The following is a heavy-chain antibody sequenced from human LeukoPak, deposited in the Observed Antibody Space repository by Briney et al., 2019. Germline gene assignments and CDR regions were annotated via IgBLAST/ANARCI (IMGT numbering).Heavy chain of an antibody. CDR2: INPNSGDT. J-gene: IGHJ4*02. V-gene: IGHV1-2*06. CDR1: GYTFTGYY. CDR3: ARERRFGDLLLFDY. Sequence: ASVKVSCKASGYTFTGYYMHWMRQAPGQGLEWMGRINPNSGDTNYAQNFQGRVTMTRDTPGSTSNMELSRLRSDDSAVYYCARERRFGDLLLFDYWGQGTLVTVSS. D-gene: IGHD3-10*01.